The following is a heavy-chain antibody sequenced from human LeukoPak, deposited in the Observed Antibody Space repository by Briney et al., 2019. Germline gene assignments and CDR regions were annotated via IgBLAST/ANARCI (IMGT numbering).Heavy chain of an antibody. CDR1: GGSISSYY. J-gene: IGHJ6*03. CDR3: ARGVVVVVADYYYYYMDV. CDR2: IYYSEST. Sequence: PSETLSLTCTVSGGSISSYYWSWIRQPPGKGLEWIGYIYYSESTNYNPSLKSRVTISVDTSKNQFSLKLSSVTAADTAVYYCARGVVVVVADYYYYYMDVWGKGTTVTISS. V-gene: IGHV4-59*08. D-gene: IGHD2-15*01.